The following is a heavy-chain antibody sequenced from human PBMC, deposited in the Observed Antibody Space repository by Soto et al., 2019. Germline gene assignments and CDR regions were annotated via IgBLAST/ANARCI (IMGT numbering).Heavy chain of an antibody. D-gene: IGHD2-2*01. CDR3: AKDRFVIVPAAILFAS. J-gene: IGHJ5*01. CDR1: GFIFDTQA. V-gene: IGHV3-23*01. CDR2: ISGSGGST. Sequence: GGSLRLSCAASGFIFDTQAMSWVRQAPGKGLEWVSAISGSGGSTYYADSVKGRFTISRDNSKNTLYLQMNSLTVEDTAVYYCAKDRFVIVPAAILFASWGQGTLVTVSS.